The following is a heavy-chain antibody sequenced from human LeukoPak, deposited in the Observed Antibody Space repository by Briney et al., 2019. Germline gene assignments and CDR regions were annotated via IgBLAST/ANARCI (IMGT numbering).Heavy chain of an antibody. Sequence: SETLSLTCAVFGGSFSGYYWSWIRQPPGKGLEWIGEITHSGSTNYNPSLKSRVTISVDTSKKQSSLRLSSMTAADTAVYYCARGLYSGNYYYWGQGTLVTVSS. J-gene: IGHJ4*02. CDR3: ARGLYSGNYYY. V-gene: IGHV4-34*01. D-gene: IGHD1-26*01. CDR2: ITHSGST. CDR1: GGSFSGYY.